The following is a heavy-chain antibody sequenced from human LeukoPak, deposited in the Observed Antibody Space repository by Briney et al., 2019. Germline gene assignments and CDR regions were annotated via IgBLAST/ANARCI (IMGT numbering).Heavy chain of an antibody. V-gene: IGHV1-18*01. Sequence: ASVKVSCMDSGYTFTSYGISWVRQAPGQGLEWMGWICAYNGNTNYAQKFQGRVTMTRDTSTSTVYMEMSSLRSEDTAVYYCARGPRTTLVRGGQWYYYMDVWGKGTAVTISS. D-gene: IGHD3-10*01. CDR1: GYTFTSYG. J-gene: IGHJ6*03. CDR2: ICAYNGNT. CDR3: ARGPRTTLVRGGQWYYYMDV.